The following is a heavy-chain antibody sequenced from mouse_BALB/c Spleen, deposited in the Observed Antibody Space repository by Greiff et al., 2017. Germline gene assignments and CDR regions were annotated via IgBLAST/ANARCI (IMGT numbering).Heavy chain of an antibody. CDR2: INPSNGGT. V-gene: IGHV1S16*01. CDR1: GYTFTSYY. J-gene: IGHJ4*01. CDR3: TTREYYAMDY. Sequence: QVQLQQPGAELVKPGASVKLSCKASGYTFTSYYMYWVKQRPGQGLEWIGGINPSNGGTNFNEKFKSKATLTVDKSSSTAYMQLSSLTSEDSAVYCSTTREYYAMDYWGQGTSVTVSS.